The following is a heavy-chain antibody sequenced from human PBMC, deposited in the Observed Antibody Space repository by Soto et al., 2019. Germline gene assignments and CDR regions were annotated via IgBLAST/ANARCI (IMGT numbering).Heavy chain of an antibody. CDR1: GFTFIDYT. CDR2: ILSDYNT. Sequence: EVQLLESGGGLVQPGGSLTLSCAASGFTFIDYTMSWVRQAPGKVLECISVILSDYNTYYAGSVRGRFTISRDNSKNXXXXXXXXXXXXXXXXXXXXXXXXXXXXXWGQGALVTVSS. J-gene: IGHJ4*02. CDR3: XXXXXXXXXX. V-gene: IGHV3-23*03.